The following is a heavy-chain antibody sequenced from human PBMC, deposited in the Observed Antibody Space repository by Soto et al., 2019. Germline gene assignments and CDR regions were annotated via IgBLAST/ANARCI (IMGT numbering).Heavy chain of an antibody. CDR1: GFVFSSYH. V-gene: IGHV3-48*01. CDR2: ISSSSDNI. D-gene: IGHD2-2*01. J-gene: IGHJ6*03. CDR3: ARDKGYCSSTSCYYDYYMDV. Sequence: ESGGGLVQPGGSPRLSCAASGFVFSSYHMNWVRQAPGKGLEWISYISSSSDNIYYADSVRGRFTISRDNAKNSLYLQMNSLRAEDTAVYYCARDKGYCSSTSCYYDYYMDVWGKGTTVTVSS.